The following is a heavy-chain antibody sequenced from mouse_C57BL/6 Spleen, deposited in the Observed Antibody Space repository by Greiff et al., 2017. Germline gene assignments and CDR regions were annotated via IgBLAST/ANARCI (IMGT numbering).Heavy chain of an antibody. V-gene: IGHV1-80*01. CDR3: ARPLPGDAMDY. CDR2: IYPGDGDT. CDR1: GYAFSSYW. Sequence: QVQLQQSGAELVKPGASVKISCKASGYAFSSYWMNWVKQRPGKGLEWIGQIYPGDGDTNYNGKFKGKATLTADKSSSTAYMQLSSLTSEDSAVYFCARPLPGDAMDYWGQGTSVTVSS. D-gene: IGHD2-10*01. J-gene: IGHJ4*01.